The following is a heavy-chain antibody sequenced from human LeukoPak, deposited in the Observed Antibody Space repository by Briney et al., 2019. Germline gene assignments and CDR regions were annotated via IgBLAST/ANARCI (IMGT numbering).Heavy chain of an antibody. D-gene: IGHD1-7*01. V-gene: IGHV1-46*01. CDR3: ARDPRNYENTYYYYGMDV. Sequence: ASVKASCKASGYTFTSYYMHWVRQAPGQGLEWMGIINPSGGSTSYAQKFQGRVTMTRGTSTSTVYMELSSLRSEDTAVYYCARDPRNYENTYYYYGMDVWGQGTTVTVSS. CDR2: INPSGGST. CDR1: GYTFTSYY. J-gene: IGHJ6*02.